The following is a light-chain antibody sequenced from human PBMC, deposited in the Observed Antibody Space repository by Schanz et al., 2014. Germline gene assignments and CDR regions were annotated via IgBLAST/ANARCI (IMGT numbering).Light chain of an antibody. CDR3: QSYDRSLNAWV. V-gene: IGLV2-14*01. CDR2: DVN. J-gene: IGLJ3*02. Sequence: QSALTQPASVSGSPGQSITISCSGTSSDIGGRAYVSWYQQRPGKAPQLILYDVNSRPSGVSNRFSASKSGTTASLTISGLQAEDETDYYCQSYDRSLNAWVFGGGTKLTVL. CDR1: SSDIGGRAY.